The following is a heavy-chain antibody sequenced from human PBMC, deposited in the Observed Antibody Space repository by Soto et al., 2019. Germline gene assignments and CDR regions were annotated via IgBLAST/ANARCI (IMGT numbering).Heavy chain of an antibody. CDR1: GFTFSAYA. J-gene: IGHJ4*02. Sequence: EVQLLESGGGLVQPGGSLRLSCAASGFTFSAYAMSWVHQAPGKGLEWVSSINVDDSTYYADSAKGRFTISRDNSKSTLFLELSSVRAEDTATFYCAKNYYFDHWGQGTLVTVSS. V-gene: IGHV3-23*01. CDR2: INVDDST. CDR3: AKNYYFDH.